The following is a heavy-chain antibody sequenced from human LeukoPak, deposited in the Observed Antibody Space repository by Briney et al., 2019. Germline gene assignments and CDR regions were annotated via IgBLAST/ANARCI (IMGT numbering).Heavy chain of an antibody. CDR3: ARYYHSGSWDY. J-gene: IGHJ4*02. V-gene: IGHV1-2*02. CDR2: INPNMGVT. Sequence: ASVKVSCKASEYTFTVYSLHWGRQAPGQGLEWMGWINPNMGVTDYAQKFQGRVTMTGDTSISTAYLELRRLQSDDTAVYYCARYYHSGSWDYWGQGPLVTVSS. CDR1: EYTFTVYS. D-gene: IGHD3-10*01.